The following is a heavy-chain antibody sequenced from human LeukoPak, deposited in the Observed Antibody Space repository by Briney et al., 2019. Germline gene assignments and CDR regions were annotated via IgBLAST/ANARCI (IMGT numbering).Heavy chain of an antibody. J-gene: IGHJ4*02. Sequence: GGSLRLSCEASGFTFSGSAMHWVRQASGKGLEWLGRVRTKANSYATTYAASVKDRFTISRDDSKNTAYLQINSLKTEDTAVYYCTRHPDYGDNPFGYWGQGTLVTVSS. V-gene: IGHV3-73*01. CDR2: VRTKANSYAT. CDR1: GFTFSGSA. D-gene: IGHD4-17*01. CDR3: TRHPDYGDNPFGY.